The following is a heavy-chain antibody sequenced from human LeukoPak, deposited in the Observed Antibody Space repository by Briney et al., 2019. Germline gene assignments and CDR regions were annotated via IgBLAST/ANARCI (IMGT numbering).Heavy chain of an antibody. D-gene: IGHD3-22*01. Sequence: PGGSLRLSCAGSGFTFSDYYMSWIRQAPGKGLEWLSKTSSSRSHTTYSDSVKGRFTISRDNAKNSVYLQMNSLRAEDTAVYYCATYYYDSSGYHEGAFDIWGQGTMVTVSS. J-gene: IGHJ3*02. V-gene: IGHV3-11*06. CDR3: ATYYYDSSGYHEGAFDI. CDR2: TSSSRSHT. CDR1: GFTFSDYY.